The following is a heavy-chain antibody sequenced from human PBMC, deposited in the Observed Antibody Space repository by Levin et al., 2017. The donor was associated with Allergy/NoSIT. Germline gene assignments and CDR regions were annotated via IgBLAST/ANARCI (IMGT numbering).Heavy chain of an antibody. J-gene: IGHJ4*02. CDR2: IYYGGRT. D-gene: IGHD5-18*01. CDR3: ARKDRGYSYGTEPFDY. V-gene: IGHV4-39*01. Sequence: PSETLSLTCTVSGGSISNTNYYWGWIRQPPGKGLESIGSIYYGGRTYYNPSLKSRVTISVDTSKNQFSLKLNSVTAADTAVYYCARKDRGYSYGTEPFDYWGRGTLVTVSP. CDR1: GGSISNTNYY.